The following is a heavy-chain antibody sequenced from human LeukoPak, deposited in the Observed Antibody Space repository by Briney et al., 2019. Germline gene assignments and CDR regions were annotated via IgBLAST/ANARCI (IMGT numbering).Heavy chain of an antibody. D-gene: IGHD5-18*01. CDR3: ARVNTAMVKGQNDIFDY. CDR2: IYYSGST. J-gene: IGHJ4*02. Sequence: PSETLSLTCTVSGGSISSSSYYWGWIRQPPGKGLEWIGSIYYSGSTYYNPSLKSRVTISVDTSKNQFSLKLSSVTAADTAVYYCARVNTAMVKGQNDIFDYWGQGTLVTVSS. CDR1: GGSISSSSYY. V-gene: IGHV4-39*07.